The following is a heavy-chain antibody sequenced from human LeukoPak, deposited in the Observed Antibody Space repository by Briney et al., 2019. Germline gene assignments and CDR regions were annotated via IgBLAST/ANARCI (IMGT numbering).Heavy chain of an antibody. D-gene: IGHD4-17*01. Sequence: SGPTLVKPTQTLTLTCTFSGFSLSTAGVGVGWIRQPPGKALEWLALIYWDNNKLYNPSLDTRLTITKDTSKNQVVLTMTNMDPVDTATYYCSHYGDYRFLYYYDHWGRGTLITVSS. J-gene: IGHJ4*02. CDR3: SHYGDYRFLYYYDH. CDR1: GFSLSTAGVG. CDR2: IYWDNNK. V-gene: IGHV2-5*02.